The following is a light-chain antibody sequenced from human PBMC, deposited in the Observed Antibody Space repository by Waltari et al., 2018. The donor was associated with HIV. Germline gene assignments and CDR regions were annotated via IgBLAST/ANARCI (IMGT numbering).Light chain of an antibody. V-gene: IGKV1-39*01. CDR3: QQSYSTLRT. CDR2: AAS. J-gene: IGKJ1*01. Sequence: DNQMTQSPSSRSATEGDSVTFTCRPNQSMSSYLNWYQQKPGKAPKLLIYAASSLQSGVPSRFSGSGSGTDFTLTISSLQPEDFATYYCQQSYSTLRTFGQGTKVEIK. CDR1: QSMSSY.